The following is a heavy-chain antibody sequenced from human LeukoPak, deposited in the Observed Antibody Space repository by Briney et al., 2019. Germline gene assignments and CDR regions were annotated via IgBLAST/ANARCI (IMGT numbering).Heavy chain of an antibody. CDR3: ARDRPAYYYDSSGYYSGDAFDI. CDR1: GFIFSNFD. D-gene: IGHD3-22*01. V-gene: IGHV1-8*01. Sequence: GASVKVSCRASGFIFSNFDFNWVRQAPGHGLEWLGWLNPITGDTGYARQFQGRITMTGDTSTSTLYMELTSLRSEDTAVYYCARDRPAYYYDSSGYYSGDAFDIWGQGTMVTVSS. J-gene: IGHJ3*02. CDR2: LNPITGDT.